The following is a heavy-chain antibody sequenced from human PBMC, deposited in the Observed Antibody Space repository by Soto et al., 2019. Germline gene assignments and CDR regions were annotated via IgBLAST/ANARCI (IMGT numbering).Heavy chain of an antibody. D-gene: IGHD2-21*02. CDR3: ARTYCAADCPRRDFDY. V-gene: IGHV1-46*01. J-gene: IGHJ4*02. CDR1: GYTFTSYG. Sequence: GASVKVSCKASGYTFTSYGISWVRQAPGQGLEWMGMINPSGGRTSYAQKFHDRVTMTRDTSTNTVYMELSSLRSDDTAVYYCARTYCAADCPRRDFDYWGQGTLVTVSS. CDR2: INPSGGRT.